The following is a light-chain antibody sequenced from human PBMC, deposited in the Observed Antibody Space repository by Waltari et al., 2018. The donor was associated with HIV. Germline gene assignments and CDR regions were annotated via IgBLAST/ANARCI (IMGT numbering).Light chain of an antibody. CDR3: QQYGSSPIT. CDR2: GAS. CDR1: QTVSSNY. Sequence: EIVLTQSPGTLSLSPGERATLSCRASQTVSSNYLAWYQQKPGQAPRLLIYGASSRATGIPDRFGGSGSGTDFTLTVSRLEPGDLAVYYCQQYGSSPITFGQGTRLEIK. V-gene: IGKV3-20*01. J-gene: IGKJ5*01.